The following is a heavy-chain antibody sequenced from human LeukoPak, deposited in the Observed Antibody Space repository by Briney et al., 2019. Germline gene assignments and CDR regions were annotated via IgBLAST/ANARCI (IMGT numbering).Heavy chain of an antibody. J-gene: IGHJ3*01. D-gene: IGHD3-22*01. V-gene: IGHV3-30*18. CDR2: ISNDERNT. Sequence: GGSLRLSCAASGFKFSTYGMNWVRQAPGKGLEWVSIISNDERNTHYVDSVEGRFTISRGNSKNMLYLQMNSLRVEDTAIYYCAKNLYDDSGYYPNDALDVWGRGTMVIVSS. CDR3: AKNLYDDSGYYPNDALDV. CDR1: GFKFSTYG.